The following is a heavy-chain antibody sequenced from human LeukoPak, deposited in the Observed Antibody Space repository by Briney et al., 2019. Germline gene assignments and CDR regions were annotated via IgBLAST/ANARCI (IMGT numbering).Heavy chain of an antibody. V-gene: IGHV4-59*11. CDR2: LYYSGST. J-gene: IGHJ4*02. Sequence: SETLSLTCAVSGGSFSGHYWNWIRQPPGKGLEWIGYLYYSGSTNYNPSLKSRVTISIDTSKNQFSLKLSSVTAADTAVYYCARVHYDFWSGYRKYFDYWGQGTLVTVSS. CDR3: ARVHYDFWSGYRKYFDY. CDR1: GGSFSGHY. D-gene: IGHD3-3*01.